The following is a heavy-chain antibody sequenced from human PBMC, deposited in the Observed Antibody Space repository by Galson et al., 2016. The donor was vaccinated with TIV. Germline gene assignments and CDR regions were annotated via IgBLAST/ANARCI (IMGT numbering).Heavy chain of an antibody. CDR2: IHRGGNT. CDR3: SKLRGWSGDGFFDY. Sequence: SLRLSCAASGFTVGTNYMTWVRQAPGKGLEWVAVIHRGGNTVYADAVKGRFTISRDTSQNTVHLQMNSLRAEDTAVYFCSKLRGWSGDGFFDYWGQGTLVTVSS. CDR1: GFTVGTNY. D-gene: IGHD5-24*01. V-gene: IGHV3-53*01. J-gene: IGHJ4*02.